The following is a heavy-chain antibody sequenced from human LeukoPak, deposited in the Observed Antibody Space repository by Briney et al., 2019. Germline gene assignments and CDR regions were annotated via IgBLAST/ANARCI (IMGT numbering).Heavy chain of an antibody. V-gene: IGHV1-69*05. J-gene: IGHJ4*02. CDR3: ARLADCSSTSCYSFDY. D-gene: IGHD2-2*02. CDR1: GGTFSSYA. Sequence: ASVKVSCKASGGTFSSYAISWVRQAPGQGLEWMGGIIPIFGTANYAQKFQGRVTITTDESTSTAYMELSSLRSEDTAVYYCARLADCSSTSCYSFDYWGQGTLVTVSS. CDR2: IIPIFGTA.